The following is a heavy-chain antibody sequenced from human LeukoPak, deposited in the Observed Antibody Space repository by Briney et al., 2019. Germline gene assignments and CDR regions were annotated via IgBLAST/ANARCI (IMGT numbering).Heavy chain of an antibody. CDR1: GGSISIYY. Sequence: SETLSLTCTVSGGSISIYYWSWVRQPPGKGLEWIGYIYNSGSTIYNPSLKSRATISVDTSKNQFSLRLSSVTAVDTAVYYCVRDRELNYWGQGTLVTVSS. D-gene: IGHD1-26*01. CDR3: VRDRELNY. J-gene: IGHJ4*02. V-gene: IGHV4-59*01. CDR2: IYNSGST.